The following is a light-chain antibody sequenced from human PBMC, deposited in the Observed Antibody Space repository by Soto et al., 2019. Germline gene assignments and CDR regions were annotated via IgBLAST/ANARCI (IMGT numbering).Light chain of an antibody. CDR1: SSDVGGYNY. Sequence: SVLTQPASVSGSPGQSITISCTGTSSDVGGYNYVSWYQQHPGKAPKLMIYEVSNRPSGVSNRFSGSKSGNTASLTISGLQAEDEADYFCSSYTSSSRVFGGGTKLTFL. V-gene: IGLV2-14*01. CDR3: SSYTSSSRV. J-gene: IGLJ3*02. CDR2: EVS.